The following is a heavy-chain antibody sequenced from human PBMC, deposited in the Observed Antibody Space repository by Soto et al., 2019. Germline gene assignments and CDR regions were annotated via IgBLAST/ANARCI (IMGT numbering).Heavy chain of an antibody. CDR2: IYYSGST. CDR3: ARYHSFPYYGMDV. Sequence: QVQLQESGPGLVKPSETLSLTCTVSGGSVSSGSYYWSWIRQPPGKGLEWIGYIYYSGSTNYNPSLKSRVTISVDTSKNQFSLKLSSVTAAHTAVYYCARYHSFPYYGMDVWGQGTTVTVSS. J-gene: IGHJ6*02. CDR1: GGSVSSGSYY. D-gene: IGHD2-15*01. V-gene: IGHV4-61*01.